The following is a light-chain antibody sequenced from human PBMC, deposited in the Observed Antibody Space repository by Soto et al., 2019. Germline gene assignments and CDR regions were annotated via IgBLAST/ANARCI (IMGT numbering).Light chain of an antibody. V-gene: IGLV1-44*01. CDR2: FND. J-gene: IGLJ3*02. Sequence: QSVLTQPPSASGTPGQRVSISCSGGRSNIGSNLVSWYQQLPGTAPKLLLYFNDQRPSGVPDRFSGSKSGTSASLAVSELQSEDEAGYFCASWDDSLKGVLFGGGTKLTVL. CDR1: RSNIGSNL. CDR3: ASWDDSLKGVL.